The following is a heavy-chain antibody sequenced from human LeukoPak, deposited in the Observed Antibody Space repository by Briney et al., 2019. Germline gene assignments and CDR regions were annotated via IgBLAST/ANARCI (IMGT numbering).Heavy chain of an antibody. CDR1: GCDFSSFD. CDR2: INPSDDST. Sequence: ASVKVSCKASGCDFSSFDVNWVRQAPGQGLEWMGIINPSDDSTRYAQKFQGRVTITKDTSTNTVYMHLSSLSCDDTAVYYCARAYYESSAYRHAVYFDYWGQGTLVTVSS. CDR3: ARAYYESSAYRHAVYFDY. D-gene: IGHD3-22*01. J-gene: IGHJ4*02. V-gene: IGHV1-46*01.